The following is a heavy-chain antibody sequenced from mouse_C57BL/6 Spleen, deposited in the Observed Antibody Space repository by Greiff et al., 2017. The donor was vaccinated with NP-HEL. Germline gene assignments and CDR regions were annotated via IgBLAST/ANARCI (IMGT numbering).Heavy chain of an antibody. Sequence: EVKVVESGGGLVKPGGSLKLSCAASGFTFSDYGMHWVRQAPEQGLEWVASISSGSSTLYYADTVKGRFTISRDNAKNTLFLQMTSLRSEDTAMYYFARDYSNYIFDYWGQGTTLTVSS. CDR2: ISSGSSTL. CDR3: ARDYSNYIFDY. D-gene: IGHD2-5*01. CDR1: GFTFSDYG. J-gene: IGHJ2*01. V-gene: IGHV5-17*01.